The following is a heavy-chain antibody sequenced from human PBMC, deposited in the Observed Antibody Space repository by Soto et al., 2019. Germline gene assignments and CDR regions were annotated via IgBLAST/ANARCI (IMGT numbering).Heavy chain of an antibody. D-gene: IGHD2-21*01. J-gene: IGHJ6*02. CDR3: ARKPYSHYYGMDV. V-gene: IGHV1-18*01. Sequence: GASVKVSCKASGYTFTNYGINWVRLAPGQGLEWMGWIIPYNDNTKYAENFQGRVTLTTDTSTNTVYMELRSLTPDDTGVYFCARKPYSHYYGMDVWGQGTSVTVSS. CDR1: GYTFTNYG. CDR2: IIPYNDNT.